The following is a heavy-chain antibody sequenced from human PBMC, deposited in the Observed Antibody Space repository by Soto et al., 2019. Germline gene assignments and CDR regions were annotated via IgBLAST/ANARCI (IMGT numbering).Heavy chain of an antibody. V-gene: IGHV3-48*03. J-gene: IGHJ4*02. Sequence: EVQLVESGGGLAQPGGSLRLSCAASGFTFSGYEMNWVRQAPGKGLEWVSYIDSSGNTIDYADSVKGRFTISRANAKNSLYLQMNSLRAEDTAIYYCARDGPAADFDHWGQGTQVTVSS. CDR1: GFTFSGYE. CDR2: IDSSGNTI. D-gene: IGHD6-13*01. CDR3: ARDGPAADFDH.